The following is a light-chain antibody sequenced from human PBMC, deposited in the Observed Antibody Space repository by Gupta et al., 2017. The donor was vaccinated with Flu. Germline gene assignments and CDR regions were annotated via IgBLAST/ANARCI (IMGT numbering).Light chain of an antibody. CDR2: TLS. CDR1: QSLLDSDDGNTY. Sequence: DIVMTQTPLSLPVPPGEPAPISCRSSQSLLDSDDGNTYLDWYLQKPGQSPQLLIYTLSYPASGVPDRFSGSGSGTDFTLKISRVEAEDVGVYYCMQRIEFPWTFGQGTKVEIK. J-gene: IGKJ1*01. CDR3: MQRIEFPWT. V-gene: IGKV2-40*01.